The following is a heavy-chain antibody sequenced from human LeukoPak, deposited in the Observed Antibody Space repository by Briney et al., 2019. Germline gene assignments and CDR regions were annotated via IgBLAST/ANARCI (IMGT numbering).Heavy chain of an antibody. D-gene: IGHD3-10*01. Sequence: GGSLRLSCAASGFTFDNYRMSWVRQAPGKGLEWVSTVNADGGNTYYADSVKGRFTISRDNYKNTLYLQMNSLRAEDTAVYYCAKFGELYYFDYWGQGTLVTVSS. J-gene: IGHJ4*02. CDR3: AKFGELYYFDY. CDR2: VNADGGNT. V-gene: IGHV3-23*01. CDR1: GFTFDNYR.